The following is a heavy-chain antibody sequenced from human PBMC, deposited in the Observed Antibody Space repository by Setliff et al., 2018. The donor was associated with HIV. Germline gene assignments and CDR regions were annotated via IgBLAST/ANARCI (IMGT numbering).Heavy chain of an antibody. D-gene: IGHD4-4*01. CDR3: AREHDYSNYRRLDS. CDR1: GDSIITYY. J-gene: IGHJ4*02. Sequence: SETLSLTCSVSGDSIITYYWTWIRQPPGKGLEWIGYIHHSGSSDYTPSLRSRVTMSVDTSKNQFSLKLTSVTAADTAVYYCAREHDYSNYRRLDSWGQGILVTVSS. V-gene: IGHV4-4*08. CDR2: IHHSGSS.